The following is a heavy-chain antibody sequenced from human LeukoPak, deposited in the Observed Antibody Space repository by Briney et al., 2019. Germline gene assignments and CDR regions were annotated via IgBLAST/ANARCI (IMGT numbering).Heavy chain of an antibody. CDR3: ARDFPRGYSYGTDY. CDR2: IKQDGSEK. D-gene: IGHD5-18*01. CDR1: GFTFSSYW. Sequence: PGGSLRLSCAASGFTFSSYWMSWVRQAPGKGLEWVANIKQDGSEKYYVDSVKGRFTISRDNAKNSLYLQMNSLRAEDTAVYYCARDFPRGYSYGTDYWGQGTLVTVSS. V-gene: IGHV3-7*03. J-gene: IGHJ4*02.